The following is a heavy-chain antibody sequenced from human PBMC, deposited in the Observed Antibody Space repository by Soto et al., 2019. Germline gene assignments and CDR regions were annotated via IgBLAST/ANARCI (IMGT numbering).Heavy chain of an antibody. V-gene: IGHV3-23*01. CDR3: ARDFARTDASDI. CDR2: VSGSGTTT. J-gene: IGHJ3*02. Sequence: PGGSLRLSCAASGFTFSSYAMTWVRQAPGKGLDWVSAVSGSGTTTYYADSVKGRFTISRDNAKNMLYLQLNSLRAEDTAVYYCARDFARTDASDIWGRGTRGTV. CDR1: GFTFSSYA.